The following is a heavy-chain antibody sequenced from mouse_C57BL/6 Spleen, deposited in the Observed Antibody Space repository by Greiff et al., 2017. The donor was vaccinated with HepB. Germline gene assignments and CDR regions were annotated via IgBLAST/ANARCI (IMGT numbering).Heavy chain of an antibody. CDR2: INPYNGGT. Sequence: EVQLQQSGPVLVKPGASVKMSCKASGYTFTDYYMNWVKQSHGKSLEWIGVINPYNGGTSYNQKFKGKATLTVDKSSSTAYMELNSLTSEDSAVYYCAKVADAMDYWGQGTSVTVSS. V-gene: IGHV1-19*01. CDR1: GYTFTDYY. CDR3: AKVADAMDY. D-gene: IGHD1-1*01. J-gene: IGHJ4*01.